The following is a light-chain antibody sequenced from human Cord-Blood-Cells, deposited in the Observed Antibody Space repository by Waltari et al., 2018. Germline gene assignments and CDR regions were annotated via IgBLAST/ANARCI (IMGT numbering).Light chain of an antibody. CDR1: SRVVGGYNY. Sequence: QSALPQPPSVSGSPAQSITISCTGASRVVGGYNYVSWYQQHPGKAPKLMMYDVSNRPSGVSNRFSGSKSGNTASLTISGLQAEDEADYYCSSYTSSSTPYVFGTGTKVTVL. CDR3: SSYTSSSTPYV. CDR2: DVS. V-gene: IGLV2-14*01. J-gene: IGLJ1*01.